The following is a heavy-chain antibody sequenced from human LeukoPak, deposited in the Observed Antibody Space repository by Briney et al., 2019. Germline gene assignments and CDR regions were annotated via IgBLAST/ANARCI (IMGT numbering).Heavy chain of an antibody. CDR1: GGTFSSYA. Sequence: SVKVSCKASGGTFSSYAISWVRQAPGQGHEWMGRIIPILGIANYAQKFQGRVTITADKSTSTAYMELSSLRSEDTAVYYCARSRGDCSGGSCYSLSYYYMDVWGKGTTVTVSS. V-gene: IGHV1-69*04. CDR3: ARSRGDCSGGSCYSLSYYYMDV. D-gene: IGHD2-15*01. CDR2: IIPILGIA. J-gene: IGHJ6*03.